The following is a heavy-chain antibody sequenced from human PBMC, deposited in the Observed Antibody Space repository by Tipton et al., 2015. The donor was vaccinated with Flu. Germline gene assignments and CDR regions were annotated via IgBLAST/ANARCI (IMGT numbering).Heavy chain of an antibody. Sequence: TLSLTCSVSGDSIGSRYYWGWIRQPPGKGLEWNGCISHSGRTYYNPSLKSRVTISVDMAKNQFSQRLSSVTAADTAVYYCARTTYYYGSGSSDYWGQGTLVTVSS. CDR3: ARTTYYYGSGSSDY. D-gene: IGHD3-10*01. CDR2: ISHSGRT. V-gene: IGHV4-38-2*01. J-gene: IGHJ4*02. CDR1: GDSIGSRYY.